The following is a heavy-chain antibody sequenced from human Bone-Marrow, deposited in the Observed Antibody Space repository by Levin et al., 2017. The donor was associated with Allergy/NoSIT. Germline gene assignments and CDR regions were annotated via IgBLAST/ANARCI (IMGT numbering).Heavy chain of an antibody. CDR3: VARSNGNDV. CDR2: IYSGGSA. V-gene: IGHV3-66*01. J-gene: IGHJ6*04. D-gene: IGHD5-12*01. CDR1: EFIVRSNY. Sequence: GGSLRLSCAASEFIVRSNYMSWVRQAPGKGLDWVSVIYSGGSAYYADSVKGRFTISRDNSKNTLYLQMNSLRAEDTAVYYCVARSNGNDVWGEGTTVTVSS.